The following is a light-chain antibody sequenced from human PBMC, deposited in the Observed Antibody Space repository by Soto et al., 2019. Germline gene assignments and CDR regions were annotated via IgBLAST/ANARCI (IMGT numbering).Light chain of an antibody. CDR3: SSYTSSSTRVV. CDR1: SSDVGGYNF. J-gene: IGLJ2*01. CDR2: DVT. V-gene: IGLV2-14*01. Sequence: QSALTQPASMSGSPGQSIIISCTGTSSDVGGYNFVSWYQQHPGKAPKLMIYDVTNRPSGVSNRFSGSKSGNTASLTISGLQAEDEADYYCSSYTSSSTRVVFGGGTKVTVL.